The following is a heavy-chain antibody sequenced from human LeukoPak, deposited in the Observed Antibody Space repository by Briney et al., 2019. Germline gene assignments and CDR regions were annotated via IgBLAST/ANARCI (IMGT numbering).Heavy chain of an antibody. Sequence: PSETLSLTCTVSGGSISSSSYYWGWIRHPPGKGLEWIGSIYYSGSTYHNPSLKSRVTISVDTSKNQFSLKLSSVTAADTAVYYCARRGSGGSEFDYWGQGTLVTVSS. CDR3: ARRGSGGSEFDY. CDR2: IYYSGST. J-gene: IGHJ4*02. CDR1: GGSISSSSYY. V-gene: IGHV4-39*01. D-gene: IGHD6-25*01.